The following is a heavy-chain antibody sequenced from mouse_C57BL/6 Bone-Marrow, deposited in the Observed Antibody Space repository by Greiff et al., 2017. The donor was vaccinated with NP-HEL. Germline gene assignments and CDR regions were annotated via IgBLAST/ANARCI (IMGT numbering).Heavy chain of an antibody. D-gene: IGHD1-1*01. CDR3: ANGFAY. Sequence: EVNLVESGGGLVKPGGSLKLSCAASGFTFSSYAMSWVRQTPEKRLEWVATISDGGSYTYYPANVKGRFTISRDNAKNNLYLQMSHLKSEDTAMYYCANGFAYWGQGTLVTVSA. V-gene: IGHV5-4*03. CDR1: GFTFSSYA. J-gene: IGHJ3*01. CDR2: ISDGGSYT.